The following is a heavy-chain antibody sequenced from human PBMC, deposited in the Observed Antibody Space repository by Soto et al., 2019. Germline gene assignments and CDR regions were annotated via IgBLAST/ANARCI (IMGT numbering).Heavy chain of an antibody. CDR3: AKITTAAADYYYYYGMDV. CDR1: GFTFSSYA. D-gene: IGHD6-13*01. J-gene: IGHJ6*02. Sequence: EVQLLESGGGLVQPGGSLRLSCAASGFTFSSYAMSWVRQAPGKGLEWVSAISGSGGSTYYADSVKGRFTISRDNSKNTLYLQMISLRAEDTAVYYCAKITTAAADYYYYYGMDVWGQGTTVTVSS. V-gene: IGHV3-23*01. CDR2: ISGSGGST.